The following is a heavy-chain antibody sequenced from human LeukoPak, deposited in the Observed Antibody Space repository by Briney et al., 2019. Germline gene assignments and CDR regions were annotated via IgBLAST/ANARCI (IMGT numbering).Heavy chain of an antibody. CDR1: GRTFSSYA. CDR3: ARGEAVAGPPDY. CDR2: IIPIFGTA. V-gene: IGHV1-69*13. J-gene: IGHJ4*02. D-gene: IGHD6-19*01. Sequence: ASVKVSCKASGRTFSSYAISRVRQAPGQGLEWMGGIIPIFGTANYAQKFQGRVTITADESTSTAYMELSSLRSEDTAVYYCARGEAVAGPPDYWGQGTLVTVSS.